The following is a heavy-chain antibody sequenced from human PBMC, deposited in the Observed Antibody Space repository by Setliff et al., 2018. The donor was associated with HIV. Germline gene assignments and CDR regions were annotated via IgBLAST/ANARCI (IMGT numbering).Heavy chain of an antibody. CDR1: RSTFNSHT. J-gene: IGHJ6*03. CDR3: VRGVQSPPHYSYYYMDV. Sequence: GASVKVSCKASRSTFNSHTINWVRQAPGQGLDWMGRIIPILGVANYAQRFQGKVTITADKSTSTAYMELTSRRFDDTAMYYCVRGVQSPPHYSYYYMDVWGEGTMVTVSS. CDR2: IIPILGVA. D-gene: IGHD3-3*01. V-gene: IGHV1-69*02.